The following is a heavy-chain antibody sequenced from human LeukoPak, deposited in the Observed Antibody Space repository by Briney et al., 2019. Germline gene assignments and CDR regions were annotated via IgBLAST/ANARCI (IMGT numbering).Heavy chain of an antibody. D-gene: IGHD3-10*01. Sequence: GASVKVSCKASGYTFTGYYTHWVRQAPGQGLEWMGWINPNSGGTNYAQKFQGRVTMTRDTSISTAYMELSRLRSDDTAVYYCARSFYYGSGSTFDYWGQGTLVTVSS. J-gene: IGHJ4*02. V-gene: IGHV1-2*02. CDR2: INPNSGGT. CDR3: ARSFYYGSGSTFDY. CDR1: GYTFTGYY.